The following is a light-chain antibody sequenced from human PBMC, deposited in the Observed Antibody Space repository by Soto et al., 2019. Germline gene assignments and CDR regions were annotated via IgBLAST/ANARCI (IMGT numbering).Light chain of an antibody. Sequence: DIQMTQSPSTLSASVGDRVTITCRASQSISSWLAWYQQKPGKAPKLLIYKASSLESGVPSRFSGSGSGTEFTLTISSLQPDDFASYYCKHYNISPWTFGQGTKVEIK. CDR3: KHYNISPWT. V-gene: IGKV1-5*03. CDR2: KAS. J-gene: IGKJ1*01. CDR1: QSISSW.